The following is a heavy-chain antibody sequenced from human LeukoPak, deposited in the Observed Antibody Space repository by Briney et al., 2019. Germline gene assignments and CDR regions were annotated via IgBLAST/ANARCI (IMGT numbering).Heavy chain of an antibody. CDR2: ISSSGSAI. CDR1: GFIFSDYY. V-gene: IGHV3-11*04. D-gene: IGHD4-17*01. Sequence: PGGSLRLSCAASGFIFSDYYMSWIRQAPGKGLECISYISSSGSAIHHADSVEGRFTISRDNAKNSLYLQMNSLRAEDTAVYYCARDRSSTVTTLSRGYWGQGTLVTVSS. CDR3: ARDRSSTVTTLSRGY. J-gene: IGHJ4*02.